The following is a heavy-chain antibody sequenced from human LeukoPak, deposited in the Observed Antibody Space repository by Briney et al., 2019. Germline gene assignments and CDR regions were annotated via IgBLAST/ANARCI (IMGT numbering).Heavy chain of an antibody. CDR1: GFTFRDYG. D-gene: IGHD2-2*01. V-gene: IGHV3-30*18. J-gene: IGHJ1*01. Sequence: PGGSLRLSCAASGFTFRDYGMHWVRQAPGKGLEWVAIISYDGRSNYADFVKGRFTISRDNSKNTLYLQMNSLRAEDTAVYYCAKASAMEYFQHWGQGTLVTVSS. CDR3: AKASAMEYFQH. CDR2: ISYDGRSN.